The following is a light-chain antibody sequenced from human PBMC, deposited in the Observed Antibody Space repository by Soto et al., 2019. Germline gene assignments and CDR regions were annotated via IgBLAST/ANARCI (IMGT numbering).Light chain of an antibody. J-gene: IGKJ3*01. V-gene: IGKV3-20*01. CDR3: QQYGSSLFT. Sequence: EMVLTQSPGTLSLSPGERATLSCRASQSVSSSYLAWYQQKPGQAPRLLIYGASSRATGIPDRFSGSGSGTDFTLSISRLAPEDFAVYYCQQYGSSLFTFGPGTKVDIK. CDR2: GAS. CDR1: QSVSSSY.